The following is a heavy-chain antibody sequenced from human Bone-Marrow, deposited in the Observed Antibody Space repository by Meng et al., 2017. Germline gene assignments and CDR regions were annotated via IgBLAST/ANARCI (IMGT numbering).Heavy chain of an antibody. Sequence: SETLSLTCTVSGGSVSSGSSYWNWIRQPPGKGLEWIGYISYSGSTNYNTSLKSRVTLLVDTSKNQFSLKLSSVDAADTAVYYCARQQGWSPFGYWGQGTLVTVSS. D-gene: IGHD2-15*01. CDR2: ISYSGST. CDR1: GGSVSSGSSY. V-gene: IGHV4-61*01. J-gene: IGHJ4*02. CDR3: ARQQGWSPFGY.